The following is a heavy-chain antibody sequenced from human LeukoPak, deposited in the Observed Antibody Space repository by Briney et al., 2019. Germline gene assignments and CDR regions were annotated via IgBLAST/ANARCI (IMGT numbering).Heavy chain of an antibody. D-gene: IGHD1-1*01. CDR3: ARASTLRKVYFDY. CDR1: GFTLGDYA. V-gene: IGHV3-7*01. CDR2: IKQDGSEK. Sequence: QPGRSLRLSCTASGFTLGDYAMSWFRQAPGKGLEWVANIKQDGSEKYYVDSVKGRFTISRDNAKNSLYLQMNSLRAEDTAVYYCARASTLRKVYFDYWGQGTLVTVSS. J-gene: IGHJ4*02.